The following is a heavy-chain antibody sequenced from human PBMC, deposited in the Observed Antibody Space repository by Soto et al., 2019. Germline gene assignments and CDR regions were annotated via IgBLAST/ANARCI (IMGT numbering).Heavy chain of an antibody. CDR1: GGDLTNSG. J-gene: IGHJ5*02. CDR2: IFPLLAMV. V-gene: IGHV1-69*04. D-gene: IGHD1-1*01. CDR3: AKEDGTGFKS. Sequence: QVHLVQSGAEMKKPGSSVKVSCKVSGGDLTNSGISWVRQAPGQGLEWMGGIFPLLAMVDYSQKFQGRVTYIAHESTITAYLDLGSLKSVDTAVYYWAKEDGTGFKSLGQGTLVIVSS.